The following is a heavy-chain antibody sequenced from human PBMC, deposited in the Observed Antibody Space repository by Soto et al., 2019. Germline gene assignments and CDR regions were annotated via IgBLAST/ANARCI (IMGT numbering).Heavy chain of an antibody. V-gene: IGHV3-33*01. CDR2: IWYDGSNK. D-gene: IGHD6-19*01. Sequence: PGGSLRLSCAASGFTFSSYGMHWGRQAPGKGLEWVAVIWYDGSNKYYADSVKGRFTISRDNSKNTLYLQMNSLRAEDTAVYYCARDPQWLVEVYYFDYWGQGTLVTVS. J-gene: IGHJ4*02. CDR3: ARDPQWLVEVYYFDY. CDR1: GFTFSSYG.